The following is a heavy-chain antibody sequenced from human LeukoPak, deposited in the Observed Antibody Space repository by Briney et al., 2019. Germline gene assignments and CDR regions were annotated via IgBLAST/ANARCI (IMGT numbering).Heavy chain of an antibody. V-gene: IGHV1-2*04. J-gene: IGHJ4*02. CDR3: ARGPRSFRLTGHPPVGYFDY. D-gene: IGHD3-9*01. CDR1: GYTFTGYY. Sequence: VASVKVSCKASGYTFTGYYMHWVRQAPGQGLEWMGWINPNSGGTNYAQKFQGWVTMTRDTSISTACMELSRLRSDDTAVYYCARGPRSFRLTGHPPVGYFDYWGQGTLVTVSS. CDR2: INPNSGGT.